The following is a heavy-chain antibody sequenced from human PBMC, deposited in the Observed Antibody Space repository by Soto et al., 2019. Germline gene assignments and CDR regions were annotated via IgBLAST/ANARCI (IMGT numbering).Heavy chain of an antibody. D-gene: IGHD1-7*01. Sequence: SETLSLTCAFYGGSFNSYYWNWIRQPPGKGLEWIGEINHSGSTNYNPSLKSRSTISIDTSKNQFSLKLSSVTAADTAVYYCARGRLELHYWGQGTLVTVSS. V-gene: IGHV4-34*01. CDR2: INHSGST. CDR3: ARGRLELHY. CDR1: GGSFNSYY. J-gene: IGHJ4*01.